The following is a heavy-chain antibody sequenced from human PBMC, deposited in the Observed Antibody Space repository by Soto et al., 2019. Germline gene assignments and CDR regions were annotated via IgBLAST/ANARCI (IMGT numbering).Heavy chain of an antibody. V-gene: IGHV3-48*01. CDR1: GFSFNTYS. CDR2: IRRDGNLI. J-gene: IGHJ6*01. Sequence: EVQLMESGGGLIQPGGSLRLSCAGSGFSFNTYSMNWVRQAPGKGLEWISYIRRDGNLIYYADSVKGRFTISRDNAKNSLYLQMTSLRAEETALSCCATGVGEEFYGSGYLVWGPGTTVTVSS. D-gene: IGHD3-10*01. CDR3: ATGVGEEFYGSGYLV.